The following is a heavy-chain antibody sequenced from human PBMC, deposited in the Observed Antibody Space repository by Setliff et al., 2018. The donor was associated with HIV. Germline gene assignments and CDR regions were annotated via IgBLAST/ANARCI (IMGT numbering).Heavy chain of an antibody. Sequence: ASVKVSCKASGYTFTGYDMHWVRQAPGQGLEWMGWINPNSGGTNYAQKFQGRVTRTRNTSISTAYRELSRLRPDDTAVYYGTRDKLIAAGGTPGAFDSWGQGTMVTVSS. CDR3: TRDKLIAAGGTPGAFDS. CDR1: GYTFTGYD. J-gene: IGHJ3*02. CDR2: INPNSGGT. V-gene: IGHV1-2*02. D-gene: IGHD6-13*01.